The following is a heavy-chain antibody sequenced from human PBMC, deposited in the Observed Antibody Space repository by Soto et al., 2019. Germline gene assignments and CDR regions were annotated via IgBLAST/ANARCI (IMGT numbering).Heavy chain of an antibody. CDR1: GYTFTSYA. CDR3: ARVGDSSGYYSHAFDY. Sequence: ASVKVSCTASGYTFTSYAMHWVRQAPGQRLEWMGWINAGNGNTKYSQKFQGRVTITRDTSASTAYMELSSLRSEDTAVYYCARVGDSSGYYSHAFDYWGQGTLVPSPQ. J-gene: IGHJ4*02. V-gene: IGHV1-3*01. CDR2: INAGNGNT. D-gene: IGHD3-22*01.